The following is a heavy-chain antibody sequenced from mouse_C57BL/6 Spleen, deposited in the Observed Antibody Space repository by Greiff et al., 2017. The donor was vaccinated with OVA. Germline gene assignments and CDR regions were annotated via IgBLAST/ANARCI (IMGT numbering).Heavy chain of an antibody. CDR1: GYAFSSSW. Sequence: QVQLKQSGPELVKPGASVKISCKASGYAFSSSWMNWVKQRPGKGLEWIGRIYPGAGDTNYNGKFKGKATLTADKSSSTAYMQLSSLTSEDSAVYFCARASDSSGFGFDYWGQGTTLTVSS. D-gene: IGHD3-2*02. CDR3: ARASDSSGFGFDY. J-gene: IGHJ2*01. CDR2: IYPGAGDT. V-gene: IGHV1-82*01.